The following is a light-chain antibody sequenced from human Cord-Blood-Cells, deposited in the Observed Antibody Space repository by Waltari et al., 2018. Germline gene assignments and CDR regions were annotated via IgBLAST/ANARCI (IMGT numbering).Light chain of an antibody. CDR3: SSYTSSSVV. CDR1: SSDVGGYNY. CDR2: DVS. J-gene: IGLJ2*01. V-gene: IGLV2-14*01. Sequence: QSALTQPASVSGSPGQSITISCTGTSSDVGGYNYVSWYQQHPGKAPTLMIYDVSNRPSEVSNRFSGAKTGTTASLTISGLQAEDEADYYCSSYTSSSVVFGGGTKLTVL.